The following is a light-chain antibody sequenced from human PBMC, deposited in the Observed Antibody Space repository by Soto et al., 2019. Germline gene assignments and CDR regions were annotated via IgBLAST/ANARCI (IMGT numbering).Light chain of an antibody. CDR3: SSYTRSSTLV. V-gene: IGLV2-14*01. CDR2: DVS. CDR1: SSDVGGYNY. Sequence: QSVLTQPASVSGSPGQSITISCTGTSSDVGGYNYVSWYQQYPGKAPKLMIYDVSNRPSGVSNRFSGSKSGNTASLTISGLQAEDEADYYCSSYTRSSTLVFGTGTKLTVL. J-gene: IGLJ1*01.